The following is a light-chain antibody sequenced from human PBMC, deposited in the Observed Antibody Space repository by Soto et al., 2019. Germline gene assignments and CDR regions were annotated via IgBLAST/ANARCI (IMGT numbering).Light chain of an antibody. J-gene: IGKJ2*01. CDR1: QSLRSSY. CDR3: HCQEFPTSRVYT. Sequence: IVLTQSPGTLSLSPGETATLSCRASQSLRSSYVAWYQQRAGQAPRLLIYGGSSRATGFPDKFSGSGAGTDFALTISRLDPEDSAVYYCHCQEFPTSRVYTFVQGTRLEIK. CDR2: GGS. V-gene: IGKV3-20*01.